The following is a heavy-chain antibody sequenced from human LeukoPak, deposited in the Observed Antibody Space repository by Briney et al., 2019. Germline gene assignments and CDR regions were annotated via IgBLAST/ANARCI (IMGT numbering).Heavy chain of an antibody. CDR2: ISYDGSNK. CDR3: SSSEGSGWPLPNYYYYGMDV. J-gene: IGHJ6*02. V-gene: IGHV3-30*03. D-gene: IGHD6-19*01. CDR1: GFTFSSYG. Sequence: PGGSLRLSCAASGFTFSSYGMHWVRQAPGKGLEWVAVISYDGSNKYYADSVKGRFTISRDNSKNTLYLQMNSLRAEDTAVYYCSSSEGSGWPLPNYYYYGMDVWGQGTTVTVSS.